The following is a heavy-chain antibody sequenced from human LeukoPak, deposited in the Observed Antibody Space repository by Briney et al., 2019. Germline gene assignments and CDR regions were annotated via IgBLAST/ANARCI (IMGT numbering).Heavy chain of an antibody. CDR3: ARFRFGELSAFDY. D-gene: IGHD3-10*01. V-gene: IGHV4-59*01. CDR1: GGSISSYY. J-gene: IGHJ4*02. CDR2: IYYSGST. Sequence: SETLSLTCTVSGGSISSYYWSWIRQPPGKGLEWIGYIYYSGSTNYNPSLKSRVTISVDTSKNQFSLKLSSVTAADTAVYYCARFRFGELSAFDYWGQGTLVTVSS.